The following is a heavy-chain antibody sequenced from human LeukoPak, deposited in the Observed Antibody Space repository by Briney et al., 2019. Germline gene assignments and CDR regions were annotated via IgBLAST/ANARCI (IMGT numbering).Heavy chain of an antibody. CDR2: MNPSGST. V-gene: IGHV4-34*01. CDR1: GGSFSGYY. J-gene: IGHJ6*03. CDR3: ARGRQDVTMIVVVMTAVSYYLDA. Sequence: SETLSLTCAVYGGSFSGYYWTWIRQTPEKGLEWIGEMNPSGSTNYNPSLKSRVTISVDTSKNQFSLELSSVTAADTAVYYCARGRQDVTMIVVVMTAVSYYLDAWGKGTTVTVS. D-gene: IGHD3-22*01.